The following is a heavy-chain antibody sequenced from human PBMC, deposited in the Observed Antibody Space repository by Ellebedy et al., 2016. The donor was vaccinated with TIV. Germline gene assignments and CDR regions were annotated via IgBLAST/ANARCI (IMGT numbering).Heavy chain of an antibody. CDR3: ARRSYAKSGDYAFPLDV. CDR2: INAGNGNT. D-gene: IGHD4-17*01. J-gene: IGHJ6*02. V-gene: IGHV1-3*01. CDR1: GYTFTSYA. Sequence: ASVKVSCXASGYTFTSYAMHWVRQAPGQRLEWMGWINAGNGNTKYSQKFQGRVTITRDTSASTAYMELSSLRSEDTAVYYCARRSYAKSGDYAFPLDVWGQGTTVTVSS.